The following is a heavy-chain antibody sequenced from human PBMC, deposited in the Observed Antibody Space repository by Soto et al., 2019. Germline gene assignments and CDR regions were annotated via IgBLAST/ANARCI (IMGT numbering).Heavy chain of an antibody. J-gene: IGHJ6*03. CDR3: TTVIAARRYYYMDV. CDR1: GFTFSNAW. Sequence: GGSLRLSCAASGFTFSNAWMSWVRQAPGKGLEWVGHIKSKTDGGTTDYAAPVKGRFTISRDDSKNTLYLQMNSLKTEDTAVYYCTTVIAARRYYYMDVWGKGTTVTVSS. D-gene: IGHD6-6*01. CDR2: IKSKTDGGTT. V-gene: IGHV3-15*01.